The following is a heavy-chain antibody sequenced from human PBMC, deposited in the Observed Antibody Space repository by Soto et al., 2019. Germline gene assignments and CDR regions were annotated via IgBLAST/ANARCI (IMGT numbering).Heavy chain of an antibody. CDR1: GFTFSSYG. V-gene: IGHV3-33*01. Sequence: VQLVESGGGVVQPGRSLRLSCAASGFTFSSYGVHWVRQAPGKGLEWVAVIWYDGSNKYYADSVKGRFTISRDNSKNTLYLQMNSLRAEDTAVYYCARDGGIQLWLRGWFDPWGQGTLVTVSS. J-gene: IGHJ5*02. D-gene: IGHD5-18*01. CDR3: ARDGGIQLWLRGWFDP. CDR2: IWYDGSNK.